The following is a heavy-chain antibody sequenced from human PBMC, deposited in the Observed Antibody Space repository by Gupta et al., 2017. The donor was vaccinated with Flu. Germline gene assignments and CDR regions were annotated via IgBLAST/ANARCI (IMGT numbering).Heavy chain of an antibody. CDR3: ARERCCSTASCYRWFDP. Sequence: QVQLVQSGAEGRKPGASVKVSCKDSGYTFTDYDIHWVRPAPGQGLEWMGRINPHSGSRNYEQKFQGRVTMTSDTSISTAYMDLTGLRSGDTAVYYCARERCCSTASCYRWFDPWGQGTLVTVFS. D-gene: IGHD2-2*02. CDR1: GYTFTDYD. CDR2: INPHSGSR. J-gene: IGHJ5*02. V-gene: IGHV1-2*06.